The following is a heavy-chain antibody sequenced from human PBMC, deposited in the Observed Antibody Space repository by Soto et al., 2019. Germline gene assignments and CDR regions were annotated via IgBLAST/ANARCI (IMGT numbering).Heavy chain of an antibody. CDR3: ARKAGLHNYYYLDV. CDR1: GYTFTDFD. V-gene: IGHV1-8*01. Sequence: QVQLEQSGAEVRKPGASVKVSCKTSGYTFTDFDINWVRQAPGQGLEWMGWMNPDNGNTGYAQSFQGRISMTGNTSLSTVYMELSSLRSDDTAVYFCARKAGLHNYYYLDVWGKGNTVTVAS. CDR2: MNPDNGNT. D-gene: IGHD6-19*01. J-gene: IGHJ6*03.